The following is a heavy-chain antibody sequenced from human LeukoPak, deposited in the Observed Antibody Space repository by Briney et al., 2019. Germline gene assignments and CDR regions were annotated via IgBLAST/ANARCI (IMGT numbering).Heavy chain of an antibody. CDR3: VKNLLGYAAYSWYFDL. V-gene: IGHV3-23*01. CDR2: INLSGGGT. Sequence: PGCSLPLSYAASGFSFSLNGMRWVRQAPGKGMEWVSYINLSGGGTTYVDSVKGRFTITRDNSKNTLYLQMNSLRAEDTAVYYCVKNLLGYAAYSWYFDLWGRGTLVTVSS. J-gene: IGHJ2*01. CDR1: GFSFSLNG. D-gene: IGHD3-16*01.